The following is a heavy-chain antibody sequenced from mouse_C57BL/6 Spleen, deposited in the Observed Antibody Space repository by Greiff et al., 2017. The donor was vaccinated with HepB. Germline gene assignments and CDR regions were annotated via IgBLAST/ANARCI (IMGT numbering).Heavy chain of an antibody. CDR3: ARSTTVAKSYFDY. CDR1: GYTFTSYW. V-gene: IGHV1-81*01. CDR2: IYPRSGNT. J-gene: IGHJ2*01. Sequence: QVQLQQPGTELVKPGASVKLSCKASGYTFTSYWMHWVKQRTGQGLEWIGEIYPRSGNTYYNEKFKGKATLTADKSSSTAYMELRSLTSEDSAVYFCARSTTVAKSYFDYWGQGTTLTVSS. D-gene: IGHD1-1*01.